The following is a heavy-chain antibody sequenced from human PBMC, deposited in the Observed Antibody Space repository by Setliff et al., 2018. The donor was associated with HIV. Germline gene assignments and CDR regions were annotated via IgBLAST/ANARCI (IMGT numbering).Heavy chain of an antibody. CDR1: GGSMRSNY. Sequence: SETLSLTCTVSGGSMRSNYWSWIRRPPGKGMEWIRYIFYNGGSNYNPSLKSRVTISVDTSKNQFSLKLSSVTATDTAVYYCARHASDYYDRSGFPPGFDYRGQGDLVTVSS. J-gene: IGHJ4*02. CDR3: ARHASDYYDRSGFPPGFDY. CDR2: IFYNGGS. V-gene: IGHV4-59*08. D-gene: IGHD3-22*01.